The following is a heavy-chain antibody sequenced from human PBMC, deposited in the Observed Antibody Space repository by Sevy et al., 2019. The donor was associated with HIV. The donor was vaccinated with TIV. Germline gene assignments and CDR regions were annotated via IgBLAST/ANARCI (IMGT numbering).Heavy chain of an antibody. CDR1: GFTFGDYA. CDR2: IRSNAYGGTT. CDR3: TRDRHPLFGVSPYYYYYMDV. Sequence: GGSLRLSCTASGFTFGDYAMSWVRQAPGKGLEWVGFIRSNAYGGTTEYAASVKGRFTISRDDSKSIAYLQMNSLKTEDTALYYCTRDRHPLFGVSPYYYYYMDVWGKGTTVTVSS. V-gene: IGHV3-49*04. J-gene: IGHJ6*03. D-gene: IGHD3-3*01.